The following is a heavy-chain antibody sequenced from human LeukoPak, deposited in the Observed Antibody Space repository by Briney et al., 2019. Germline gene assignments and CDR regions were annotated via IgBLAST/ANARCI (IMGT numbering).Heavy chain of an antibody. CDR1: GFTFSSYA. CDR2: ISSSGSTI. D-gene: IGHD3-22*01. CDR3: ARDNYDSSGYYFD. V-gene: IGHV3-48*03. Sequence: GGSLRLSCAASGFTFSSYAMTWVRQAPGKGLEWVSYISSSGSTIYYADSVKGRFTISRDNAKNSLYLQMNSLRAEDTAVYYCARDNYDSSGYYFDWGQGTLVTVSS. J-gene: IGHJ4*02.